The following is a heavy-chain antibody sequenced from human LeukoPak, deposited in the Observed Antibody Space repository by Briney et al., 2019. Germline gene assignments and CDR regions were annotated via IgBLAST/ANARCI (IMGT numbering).Heavy chain of an antibody. CDR1: GFTFSSYG. Sequence: TGGSLRLSCAASGFTFSSYGMSWVRQAPGKWLEWVSAISGSGGSTYYADSVKGRFTISRDNSKNTLYLQMNSLRAEDTAVYYCAKTSSSWYFDYWGQGTLVTVSS. CDR3: AKTSSSWYFDY. D-gene: IGHD6-13*01. J-gene: IGHJ4*02. CDR2: ISGSGGST. V-gene: IGHV3-23*01.